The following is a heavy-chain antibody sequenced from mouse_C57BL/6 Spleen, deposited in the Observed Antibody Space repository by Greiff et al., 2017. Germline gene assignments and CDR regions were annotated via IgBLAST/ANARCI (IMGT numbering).Heavy chain of an antibody. CDR2: IDPENGDT. Sequence: EVHLVESGAELVRPGASVKLSCTASGFNIKDDYMHWVKQRPEQGLEWIGWIDPENGDTEYASKFQGKATITADTSSNTAYLQLSSLTSEDTAVYYCRITQLRGYWGQGTTLTVSS. CDR3: RITQLRGY. V-gene: IGHV14-4*01. J-gene: IGHJ2*01. D-gene: IGHD1-1*01. CDR1: GFNIKDDY.